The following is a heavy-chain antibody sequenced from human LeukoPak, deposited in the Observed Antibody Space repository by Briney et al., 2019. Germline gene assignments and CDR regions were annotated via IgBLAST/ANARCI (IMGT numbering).Heavy chain of an antibody. D-gene: IGHD6-6*01. Sequence: ASVKVSCKASGYTFTGYYMHWVRQAPGQGLEWMGWINPNSGGTNYAQKFQGRVTMTRDTSIGTAYMELSRLRSDDTAVYYCARDLGYSSSPGEDVWGQGTTVTVSS. CDR1: GYTFTGYY. CDR3: ARDLGYSSSPGEDV. CDR2: INPNSGGT. J-gene: IGHJ6*02. V-gene: IGHV1-2*02.